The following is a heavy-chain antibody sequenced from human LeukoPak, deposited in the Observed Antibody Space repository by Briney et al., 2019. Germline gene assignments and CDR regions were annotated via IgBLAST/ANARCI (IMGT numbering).Heavy chain of an antibody. D-gene: IGHD3-10*01. V-gene: IGHV3-66*01. CDR2: IYSGGST. Sequence: GGSLRLSCAASGFTVSSNYMSWVRQAPGKGLEWVSVIYSGGSTYYADSVKGRFTISRDNSKNTLYLQMNSLRAEDTAVHYCARGPAGVLWFGELLGYWGQGTLVTVSS. CDR1: GFTVSSNY. J-gene: IGHJ4*02. CDR3: ARGPAGVLWFGELLGY.